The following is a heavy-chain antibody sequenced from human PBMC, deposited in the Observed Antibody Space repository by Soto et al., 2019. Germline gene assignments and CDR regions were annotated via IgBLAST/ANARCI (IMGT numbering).Heavy chain of an antibody. J-gene: IGHJ4*02. CDR1: GFKFGNYA. V-gene: IGHV3-23*01. CDR2: ISATGGGT. Sequence: GGSLRLSGAASGFKFGNYAMSWVRQAPGTGLEWVSLISATGGGTYYADSVKGRFTISRDTSHNTLYLQLHSLTAEDTAVYYCAKDRRAGGNSAPYFDFWGQGAQVTVSS. CDR3: AKDRRAGGNSAPYFDF. D-gene: IGHD3-16*01.